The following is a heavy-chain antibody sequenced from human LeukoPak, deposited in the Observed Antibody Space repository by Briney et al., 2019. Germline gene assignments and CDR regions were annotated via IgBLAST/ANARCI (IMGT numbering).Heavy chain of an antibody. CDR1: GGSISSSSYY. V-gene: IGHV4-39*01. Sequence: SETLSLTCTVSGGSISSSSYYWGWIRQPPGKGLEWIGSLYYSGSTYYNPSLKSRVTMSVDTSKNQFSLKLSSVTAADTAVYYCARRGYMDVWGKGTTVTVSS. D-gene: IGHD3-10*01. CDR3: ARRGYMDV. J-gene: IGHJ6*03. CDR2: LYYSGST.